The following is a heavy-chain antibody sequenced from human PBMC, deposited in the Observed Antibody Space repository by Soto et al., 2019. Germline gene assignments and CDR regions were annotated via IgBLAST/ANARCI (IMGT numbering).Heavy chain of an antibody. CDR3: ARGGGLYSGSYVVVFDY. Sequence: SETLSLTCTVSGGSISSSSYYWGWIRQPPGKGLEWIGSIYYSGSTYYNPSLKSRVTISVDTSKNQFSLKLSSVTAADTAVYYCARGGGLYSGSYVVVFDYWGQGTLVTVS. D-gene: IGHD1-26*01. CDR2: IYYSGST. CDR1: GGSISSSSYY. V-gene: IGHV4-39*07. J-gene: IGHJ4*02.